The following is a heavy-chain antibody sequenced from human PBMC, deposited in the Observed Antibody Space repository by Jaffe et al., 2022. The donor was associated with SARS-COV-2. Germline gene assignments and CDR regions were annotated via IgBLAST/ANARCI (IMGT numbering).Heavy chain of an antibody. J-gene: IGHJ4*02. V-gene: IGHV3-48*02. CDR3: ARESAYYDSSGYTPIDY. D-gene: IGHD3-22*01. CDR2: ISSSSSTI. CDR1: GFTFSSYS. Sequence: EVQLVESGGGLVQPGGSLRLSCAASGFTFSSYSMNWVRQAPGKGLEWVSYISSSSSTIYYADSVKGRFTISRDNAKNSLYLQMNSLRDEDTAVYYCARESAYYDSSGYTPIDYWGQGTLVTVSS.